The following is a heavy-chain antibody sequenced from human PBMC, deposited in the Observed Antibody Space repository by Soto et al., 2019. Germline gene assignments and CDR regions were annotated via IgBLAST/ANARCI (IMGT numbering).Heavy chain of an antibody. CDR2: IIPMTGTP. Sequence: QVQLVQSGAEVKTPGSSVEVSCKASGGIFSSFSITWVRQVPGHGLEWMGGIIPMTGTPNYAEKFQGRLTLTADGSTRTAYLVLSSLKSEDTGGYYCARGPILPGATSWLDPWGQGTVVIVSS. D-gene: IGHD2-2*01. CDR3: ARGPILPGATSWLDP. J-gene: IGHJ5*02. V-gene: IGHV1-69*01. CDR1: GGIFSSFS.